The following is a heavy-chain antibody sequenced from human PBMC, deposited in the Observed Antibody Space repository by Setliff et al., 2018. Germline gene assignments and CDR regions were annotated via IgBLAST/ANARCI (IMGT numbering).Heavy chain of an antibody. CDR1: GYIFTNYW. CDR3: ARTRSDAFDI. CDR2: IYPGDSDT. J-gene: IGHJ3*02. Sequence: PGESLKISCKASGYIFTNYWIGWVRQMPGKGLERMGVIYPGDSDTRYSPSFQGQVTISADKSISTAYLQWSSLKASDTAMYYCARTRSDAFDIWGQGKIVTVSS. V-gene: IGHV5-51*01.